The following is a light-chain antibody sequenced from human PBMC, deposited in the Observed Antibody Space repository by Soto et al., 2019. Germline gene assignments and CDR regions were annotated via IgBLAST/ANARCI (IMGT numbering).Light chain of an antibody. CDR3: QQSYSTPPVT. CDR1: QSISSY. V-gene: IGKV1-39*01. CDR2: AAS. J-gene: IGKJ3*01. Sequence: DIQMTQSPSSLSASVGDRVTITCRASQSISSYLNWYQQKPGKAPKLLIYAASSLQSGVPSRFSGSGSGTDFTLHNSSLQPEDFATYYCQQSYSTPPVTFGLRTKVDIK.